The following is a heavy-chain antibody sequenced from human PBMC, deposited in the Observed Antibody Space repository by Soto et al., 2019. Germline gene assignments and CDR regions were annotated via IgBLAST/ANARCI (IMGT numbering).Heavy chain of an antibody. Sequence: PGGSLRLSCAASGFTFSSYGMHWVRQAPGKGLEGVAVIWYDGSNKYYADSVKGRFTISRDNSKNTLYLQMNSLRAEDTAVYYCAREAEPQYYYGSGSYYNRGVYGYWGQGTLVTVSS. CDR1: GFTFSSYG. CDR3: AREAEPQYYYGSGSYYNRGVYGY. D-gene: IGHD3-10*01. V-gene: IGHV3-33*01. CDR2: IWYDGSNK. J-gene: IGHJ4*02.